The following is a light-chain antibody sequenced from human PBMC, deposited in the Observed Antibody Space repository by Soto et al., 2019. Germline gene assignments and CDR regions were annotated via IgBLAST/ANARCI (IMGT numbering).Light chain of an antibody. J-gene: IGKJ4*01. CDR3: QQFDDLPRT. V-gene: IGKV1-33*01. CDR1: HDIKKY. Sequence: DIQMTQSPSSLSASVGDRVTITGQASHDIKKYLNWYQQKAHKVPKLLIHDVSTLATGVPSRFTGSGSGTDFTLTINSLQPEDVATYYCQQFDDLPRTFGGGTKVDIK. CDR2: DVS.